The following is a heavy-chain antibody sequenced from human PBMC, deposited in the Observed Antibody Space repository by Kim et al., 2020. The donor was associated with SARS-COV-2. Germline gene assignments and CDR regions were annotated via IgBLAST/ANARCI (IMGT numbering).Heavy chain of an antibody. V-gene: IGHV3-30*01. Sequence: DSWKGRFTISRDNSKNTLYLQMNSLRAEDTAVYYCAREEDSGYDLGGFDYWGQGTLVTVSS. CDR3: AREEDSGYDLGGFDY. J-gene: IGHJ4*02. D-gene: IGHD5-12*01.